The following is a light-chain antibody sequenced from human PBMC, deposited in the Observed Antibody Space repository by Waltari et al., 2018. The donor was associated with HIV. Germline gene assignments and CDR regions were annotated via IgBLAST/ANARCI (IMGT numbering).Light chain of an antibody. J-gene: IGLJ2*01. CDR1: TSNIGSNY. CDR2: RNN. V-gene: IGLV1-47*01. CDR3: VAWDDSLRGVV. Sequence: SVLTQPPSASGTPGQRVTISCSGSTSNIGSNYVFWYQHLPGAAPKLLIHRNNQRPSGVPDRFSGSTSGTSASLAISGLRSEDEADYYCVAWDDSLRGVVFGGGTKVAAL.